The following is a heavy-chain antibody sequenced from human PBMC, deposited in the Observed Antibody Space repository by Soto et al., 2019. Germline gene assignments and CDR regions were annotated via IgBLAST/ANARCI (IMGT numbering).Heavy chain of an antibody. J-gene: IGHJ6*03. CDR2: IYPGDSDA. Sequence: GESLKISCKGSGYTFSTYWIGWVRQMPGKGLEWMGIIYPGDSDARYSPSFQGQVTISADKSISTAYLQWSSLKASDTALYYCARGPYYYYMDVWGKGTTVTVSS. CDR3: ARGPYYYYMDV. V-gene: IGHV5-51*01. CDR1: GYTFSTYW.